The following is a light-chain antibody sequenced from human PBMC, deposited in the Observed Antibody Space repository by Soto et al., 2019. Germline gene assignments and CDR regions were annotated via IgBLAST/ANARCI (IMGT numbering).Light chain of an antibody. V-gene: IGKV3-20*01. Sequence: IVLTQSPGTLSLSPGERATLSCRASHSVSSSYLAWYQQKPGQAPRLLIYGASSRATGIPDRFSGSGSGTDFTLTISRLEPEDFAVYYCQQYGSSPPYTFGQGTKLEI. CDR2: GAS. J-gene: IGKJ2*01. CDR3: QQYGSSPPYT. CDR1: HSVSSSY.